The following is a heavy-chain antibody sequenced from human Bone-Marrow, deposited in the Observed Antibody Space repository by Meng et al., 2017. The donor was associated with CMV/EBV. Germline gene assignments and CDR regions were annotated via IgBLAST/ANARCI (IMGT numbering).Heavy chain of an antibody. V-gene: IGHV1-69*05. CDR3: ASTMVRGYYYYGMDV. CDR2: IIPIFGTA. D-gene: IGHD3-10*01. J-gene: IGHJ6*02. Sequence: SVKISCKASGGTFNSYAISWVRQAPGQGLEWMGGIIPIFGTANYAQKFQGRVTITTDESTSTAYIELSSLRSEDTTVYYCASTMVRGYYYYGMDVWGQGTTVTVSS. CDR1: GGTFNSYA.